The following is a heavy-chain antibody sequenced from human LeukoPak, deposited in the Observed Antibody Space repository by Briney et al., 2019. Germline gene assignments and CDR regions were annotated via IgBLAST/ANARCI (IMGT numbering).Heavy chain of an antibody. CDR2: IIPILGIA. D-gene: IGHD2-15*01. V-gene: IGHV1-69*04. CDR3: ARDHCSGGSCLLHYYGMDV. Sequence: GSSVKVSCKASGGTFSSYAISWVRQAPGQGLEWMGRIIPILGIANYAQKFQGRVTITADKSTSTAYIELSSLRSEDTAVYYCARDHCSGGSCLLHYYGMDVWGQGTTVTVSS. J-gene: IGHJ6*02. CDR1: GGTFSSYA.